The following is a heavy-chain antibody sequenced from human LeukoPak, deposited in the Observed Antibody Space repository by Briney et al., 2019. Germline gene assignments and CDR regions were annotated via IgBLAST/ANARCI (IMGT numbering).Heavy chain of an antibody. J-gene: IGHJ5*02. V-gene: IGHV4-39*01. D-gene: IGHD6-19*01. Sequence: PSETLSLTCTVSGGSISSSSYYWGWIRQPPGKGLEWIGSIYYSGSTYYNPSLKSRVTISVDTSKNQFSLKLSSVTAADTAVYYCARRRPTGYSSGFGLSGNWFDPWGQGTLVTVSS. CDR3: ARRRPTGYSSGFGLSGNWFDP. CDR1: GGSISSSSYY. CDR2: IYYSGST.